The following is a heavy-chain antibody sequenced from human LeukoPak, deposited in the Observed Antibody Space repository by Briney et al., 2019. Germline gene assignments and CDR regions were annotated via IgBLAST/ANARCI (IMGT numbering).Heavy chain of an antibody. J-gene: IGHJ4*02. CDR1: GYTFTSYY. D-gene: IGHD3-22*01. Sequence: ASVQVSCKASGYTFTSYYMHWVRQAPGQGLEWMGIINPSGGSTSYAQKFQGRVTMTRDTSTSTVYMELSSLRSEDTAVYYCARRAVRYDSSGYYSIIDYWGQGTLVTVSS. V-gene: IGHV1-46*01. CDR3: ARRAVRYDSSGYYSIIDY. CDR2: INPSGGST.